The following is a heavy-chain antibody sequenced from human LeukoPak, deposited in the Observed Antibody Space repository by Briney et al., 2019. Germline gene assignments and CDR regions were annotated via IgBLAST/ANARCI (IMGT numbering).Heavy chain of an antibody. CDR2: IYNDGST. Sequence: RGSLRDSCAASGFTLSNSYMPLVRQAPGKGLEWVSSIYNDGSTDYTHSVKGRVTLSLDTTKNTQYLQMKTLREDDTRLYYSAKIDMWNPAYWGQGTLVTVSS. CDR1: GFTLSNSY. V-gene: IGHV3-66*02. CDR3: AKIDMWNPAY. D-gene: IGHD1-1*01. J-gene: IGHJ4*02.